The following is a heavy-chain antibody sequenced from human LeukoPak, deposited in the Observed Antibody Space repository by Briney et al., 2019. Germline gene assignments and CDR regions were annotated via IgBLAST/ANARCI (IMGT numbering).Heavy chain of an antibody. CDR1: GYTFTGYY. CDR2: TNPNSGGT. D-gene: IGHD4-17*01. V-gene: IGHV1-2*04. Sequence: ASVKVSCKASGYTFTGYYMHWVRQAPGQGLEWMGWTNPNSGGTNYAQKFQGWVTMTRDTSISTAYMELSRLRSDDTAVYYCARDGDYVYGMDVWGQGTTVTVSS. CDR3: ARDGDYVYGMDV. J-gene: IGHJ6*02.